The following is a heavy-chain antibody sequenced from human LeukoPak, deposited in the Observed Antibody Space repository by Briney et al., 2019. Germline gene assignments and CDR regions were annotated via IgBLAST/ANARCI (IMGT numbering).Heavy chain of an antibody. J-gene: IGHJ4*02. V-gene: IGHV4-4*07. Sequence: SETLSLTCKVSGGSISGYYWSWIRQPAGKGLEWIGRLDFSGSTNYNSSPKSRVTMSIDRSQFSLRRTSVTAADTAIYYCARGTSCGSKCFFDYWGQGILVTVSS. D-gene: IGHD2-21*01. CDR3: ARGTSCGSKCFFDY. CDR1: GGSISGYY. CDR2: LDFSGST.